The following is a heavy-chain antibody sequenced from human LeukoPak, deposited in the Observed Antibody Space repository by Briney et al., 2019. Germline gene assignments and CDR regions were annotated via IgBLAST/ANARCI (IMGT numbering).Heavy chain of an antibody. CDR3: AKGRGGGVVTFFDC. D-gene: IGHD3-3*01. V-gene: IGHV3-23*01. CDR2: ISGSDGST. CDR1: GFTFSTYA. J-gene: IGHJ4*02. Sequence: GGSLRLSCAASGFTFSTYAMSWVRQAPGKGLEWVSAISGSDGSTYYADSVKGRFTIPRDNSKNTLFLQMNSLRAEDTAVYYCAKGRGGGVVTFFDCWGQGTLVTVSS.